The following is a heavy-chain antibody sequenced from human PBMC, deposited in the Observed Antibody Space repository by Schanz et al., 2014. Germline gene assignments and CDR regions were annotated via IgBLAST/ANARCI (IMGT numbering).Heavy chain of an antibody. V-gene: IGHV3-48*02. Sequence: VQLVESGGGVVQPGRSLRLSCAASGFTFSKYGMHWVRQAPGKGLEWISYIKISGDVFYTDSVKGRFTISRDNAKSSLYLQMSSLRDEDTAIYYCVRDYNWGFDNWGQGTLVTVSS. CDR3: VRDYNWGFDN. CDR1: GFTFSKYG. D-gene: IGHD7-27*01. J-gene: IGHJ4*02. CDR2: IKISGDV.